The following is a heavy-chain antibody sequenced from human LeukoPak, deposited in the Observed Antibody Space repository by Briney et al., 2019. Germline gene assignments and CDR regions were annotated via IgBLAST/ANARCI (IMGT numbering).Heavy chain of an antibody. J-gene: IGHJ4*02. Sequence: ASVKVSCKASGYTFNSYYMHWVRQAPGQGLEWMGIINPIGGSTTYAQKFQGRVTMTTDTSTSTAYMELRSLRSDDTAVYYCARDLRLRLGELSFADYWGQGTLVTVSS. D-gene: IGHD3-16*02. CDR2: INPIGGST. V-gene: IGHV1-46*02. CDR1: GYTFNSYY. CDR3: ARDLRLRLGELSFADY.